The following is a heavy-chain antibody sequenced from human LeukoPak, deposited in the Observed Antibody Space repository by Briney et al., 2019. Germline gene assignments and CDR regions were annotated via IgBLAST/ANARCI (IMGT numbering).Heavy chain of an antibody. V-gene: IGHV3-23*01. J-gene: IGHJ4*02. CDR3: AKIDRDYGDYFRFDY. CDR1: GFTFSRYA. D-gene: IGHD4-17*01. Sequence: GGSLRLSCAASGFTFSRYAMSWVRQAPGKGLEWVSAISGSGGSTYYADSVKGRFTISRDNSKNTLYLQMNSLRAEDTAVYCCAKIDRDYGDYFRFDYWGQGTLVTVSS. CDR2: ISGSGGST.